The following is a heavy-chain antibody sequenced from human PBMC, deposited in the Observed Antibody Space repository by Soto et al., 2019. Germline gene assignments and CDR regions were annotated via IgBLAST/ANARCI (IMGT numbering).Heavy chain of an antibody. CDR1: GFSFSNYA. J-gene: IGHJ3*02. CDR3: AKDLTRGRPRDALDI. D-gene: IGHD7-27*01. CDR2: VSGSTSSSI. Sequence: EVQLLESGGGLVQPGGSLRLSCTASGFSFSNYAMTWVRQAPGKGLEWVSTVSGSTSSSIYYADSVNGRFTISRDNSKNTLYLQMSSLRAKYTAVYYCAKDLTRGRPRDALDIWGQGTMVTVSS. V-gene: IGHV3-23*01.